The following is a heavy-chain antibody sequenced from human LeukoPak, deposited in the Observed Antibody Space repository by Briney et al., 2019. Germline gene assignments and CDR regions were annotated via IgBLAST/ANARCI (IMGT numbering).Heavy chain of an antibody. CDR2: ISVSGGST. CDR3: AKSVGVRLATTDDAFDI. CDR1: GFTFSSYA. Sequence: GGSLRLSCAASGFTFSSYAMSWVRQAPGKGLEWVSAISVSGGSTYSADSVKGRFTISRDNSKNTLYLQMNSLRAEDTAVYYCAKSVGVRLATTDDAFDIWGQGTMVTVSS. J-gene: IGHJ3*02. V-gene: IGHV3-23*01. D-gene: IGHD1-26*01.